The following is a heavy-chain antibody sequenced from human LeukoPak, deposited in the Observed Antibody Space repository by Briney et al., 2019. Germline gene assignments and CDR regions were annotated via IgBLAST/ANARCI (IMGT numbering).Heavy chain of an antibody. D-gene: IGHD3-10*01. V-gene: IGHV3-33*01. CDR1: GFTFSSYG. CDR3: ARDSRIYYYGSGSLDY. CDR2: IWYDGSNK. Sequence: GGSLRLSCAASGFTFSSYGMHWVRQAPGKGLEWVAVIWYDGSNKYYADSVKGRFTISRDNSKNTLYLQMNSLRAEDTAVYYCARDSRIYYYGSGSLDYWGQGTLVTASS. J-gene: IGHJ4*02.